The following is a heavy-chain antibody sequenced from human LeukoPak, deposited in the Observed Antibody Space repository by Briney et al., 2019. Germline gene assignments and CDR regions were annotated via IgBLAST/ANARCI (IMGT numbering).Heavy chain of an antibody. CDR2: ISSNGGST. CDR1: GFTFSSYA. V-gene: IGHV3-64*01. J-gene: IGHJ6*03. D-gene: IGHD2-15*01. Sequence: GGSLRLSCAASGFTFSSYAMHWVRQAPGKGLEYVSAISSNGGSTYYANSVKGRFTISRDNSKNTLYLRMGSLRAEDMAVYYCARVGGTAATDYYYYMDVWGKGTTVTVSS. CDR3: ARVGGTAATDYYYYMDV.